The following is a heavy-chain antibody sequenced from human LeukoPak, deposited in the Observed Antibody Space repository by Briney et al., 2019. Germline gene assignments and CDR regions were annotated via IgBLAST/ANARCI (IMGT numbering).Heavy chain of an antibody. CDR1: GGSFSGYY. D-gene: IGHD3-22*01. V-gene: IGHV4-34*01. CDR2: INHSGST. CDR3: ARVSPDSSGYYYALLKHPPDY. J-gene: IGHJ4*02. Sequence: SETLSLTCAVYGGSFSGYYWSWIRQPPGKGLEWIGEINHSGSTNYNPSLKSRVTISVDTSKNQFSLKLSSVTAADTAVYYCARVSPDSSGYYYALLKHPPDYWGQGTLVTVSS.